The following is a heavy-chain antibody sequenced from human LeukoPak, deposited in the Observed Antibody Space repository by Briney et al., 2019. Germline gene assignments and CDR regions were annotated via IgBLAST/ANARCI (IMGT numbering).Heavy chain of an antibody. Sequence: SETLSLTCTVSGGSISSYYWSWIRQPPGKGLEWIGYIYYSGSTNYNPSLKSRVTISVDTSKNQFSLKLSSVTAADTAVYYCARSGYSGYYGYWGQGTLVTASS. D-gene: IGHD5-12*01. CDR1: GGSISSYY. V-gene: IGHV4-59*01. CDR2: IYYSGST. J-gene: IGHJ4*02. CDR3: ARSGYSGYYGY.